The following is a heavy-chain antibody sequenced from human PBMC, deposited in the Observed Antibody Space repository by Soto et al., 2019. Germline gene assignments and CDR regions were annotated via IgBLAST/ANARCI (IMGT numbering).Heavy chain of an antibody. CDR1: GFTFSSYA. CDR2: ISGSGGST. D-gene: IGHD3-3*01. V-gene: IGHV3-23*01. CDR3: AKGITYYDFWVAFNI. Sequence: GWSLRLSCAASGFTFSSYAMSWFRQAPGKELEWVSAISGSGGSTYYADSVKGRFTISRDNSKNTLYLQMNSLRAEDTAVYYCAKGITYYDFWVAFNIWGQGTMVTVSS. J-gene: IGHJ3*02.